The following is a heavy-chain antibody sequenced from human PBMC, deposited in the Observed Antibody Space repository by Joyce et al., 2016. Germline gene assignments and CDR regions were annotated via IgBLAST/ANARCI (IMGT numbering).Heavy chain of an antibody. D-gene: IGHD1-26*01. V-gene: IGHV1-18*01. J-gene: IGHJ3*01. CDR1: GYTFTSYG. Sequence: QVHLVQSGAEVKKPGTSVKVSCKASGYTFTSYGITWLRQAPGQGLDWMGWSSIYNSDTSYSQKIQGRVTMTTDTFTRTAYMELRSLRSDDTAVYYCARGKRGSYLDAFDVWGQGTVVTVS. CDR2: SSIYNSDT. CDR3: ARGKRGSYLDAFDV.